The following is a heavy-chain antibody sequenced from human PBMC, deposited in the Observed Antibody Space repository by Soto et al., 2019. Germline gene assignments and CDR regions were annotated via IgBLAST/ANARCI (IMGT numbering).Heavy chain of an antibody. CDR1: GFTFSSYD. J-gene: IGHJ4*02. V-gene: IGHV3-64*01. CDR2: ISSNGGTT. CDR3: VRRVSGNYDY. Sequence: ESGGGMVQPGGSLRLSCVASGFTFSSYDMHWVRQAPGKGLEYVSSISSNGGTTYYGTSVKGRFTISRDNSKNTLYLQMGSLRAEDMAVYYCVRRVSGNYDYWGQGTLVTVSS. D-gene: IGHD1-7*01.